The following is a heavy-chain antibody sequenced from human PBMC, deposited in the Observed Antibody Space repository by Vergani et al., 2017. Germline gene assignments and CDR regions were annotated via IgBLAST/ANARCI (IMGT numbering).Heavy chain of an antibody. J-gene: IGHJ4*02. CDR1: GFTFDDYA. Sequence: EVQLVESGGGLVQPGRSLRLSCAASGFTFDDYAMHWVRQAPGKGLEWVSGISWNSGSIGYADSVKGRFTISRDNAKNSLYLQSNSLRAEDMALYYCAKTVSNYYDSSGYYDYWGQGTLVTVSS. CDR2: ISWNSGSI. V-gene: IGHV3-9*03. D-gene: IGHD3-22*01. CDR3: AKTVSNYYDSSGYYDY.